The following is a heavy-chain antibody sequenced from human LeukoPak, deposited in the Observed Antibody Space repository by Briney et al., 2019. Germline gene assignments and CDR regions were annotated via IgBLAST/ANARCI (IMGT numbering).Heavy chain of an antibody. Sequence: HPGGSLRLSCAASGFTFSSYWMSWVRQAPGKGLEWVASINHNGNVNYYVDSVKGRFTISRDNAKNSLYLQMSNLRAEDTAVYFCARGGGLDVWGQGATVTVSS. CDR1: GFTFSSYW. D-gene: IGHD3-16*01. V-gene: IGHV3-7*03. J-gene: IGHJ6*02. CDR3: ARGGGLDV. CDR2: INHNGNVN.